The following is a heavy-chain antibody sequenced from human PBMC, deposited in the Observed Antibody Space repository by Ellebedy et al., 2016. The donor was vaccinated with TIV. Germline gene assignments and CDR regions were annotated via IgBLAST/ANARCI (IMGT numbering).Heavy chain of an antibody. CDR3: ARTGYCSGGSCWLDY. J-gene: IGHJ4*02. D-gene: IGHD2-15*01. CDR2: IWYDGSNK. V-gene: IGHV3-33*01. CDR1: GFTFSSYG. Sequence: GGSLRLSXAASGFTFSSYGMHWVRQAPGKGLEWVAVIWYDGSNKYYADSVKGRFTISRDNSKNTLYLQMNSLRAEDTAVYYCARTGYCSGGSCWLDYWGQGTLVTVSS.